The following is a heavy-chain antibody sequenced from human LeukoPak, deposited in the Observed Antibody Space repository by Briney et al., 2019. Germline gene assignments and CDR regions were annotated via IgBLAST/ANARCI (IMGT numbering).Heavy chain of an antibody. CDR2: IKQDGSKK. Sequence: GGSLRLSCVASGFPFSSYWMTWVRQAPGKGLEWVANIKQDGSKKSYVDSVKGRFTISRDNAKNSLYLQMNSLRAEDTAVYYCARRDPFDYWGQGTLVTVSS. V-gene: IGHV3-7*01. CDR3: ARRDPFDY. J-gene: IGHJ4*02. CDR1: GFPFSSYW.